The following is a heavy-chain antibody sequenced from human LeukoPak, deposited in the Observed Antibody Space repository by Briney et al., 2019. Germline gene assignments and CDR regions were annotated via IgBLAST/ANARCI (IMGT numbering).Heavy chain of an antibody. J-gene: IGHJ4*02. CDR2: ISASGGTT. D-gene: IGHD3-10*01. V-gene: IGHV3-23*01. CDR1: GFTFSTYA. Sequence: PGGSLRLSCAASGFTFSTYAMSWVRQAPGKGLEWVSGISASGGTTFYADAVKGRFTISRDNSKNTLYLQMSSLRAEDTAVYYCAKDRSSGSGSFFDCWGQGTLVTVSS. CDR3: AKDRSSGSGSFFDC.